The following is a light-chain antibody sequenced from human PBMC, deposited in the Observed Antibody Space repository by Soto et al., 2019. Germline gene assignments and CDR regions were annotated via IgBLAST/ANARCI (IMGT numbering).Light chain of an antibody. V-gene: IGLV1-40*01. J-gene: IGLJ1*01. CDR2: GNI. CDR3: QSHDSSLSGYV. CDR1: SSDIGAGYV. Sequence: QSVLTQPPSVSGAPGQRVTISCTGSSSDIGAGYVVHWYQQLPGTAPKLLIYGNINRPSGVPDRFSGSKSGTSASLAITGLQAEDEADYYCQSHDSSLSGYVFGTGTKLTVL.